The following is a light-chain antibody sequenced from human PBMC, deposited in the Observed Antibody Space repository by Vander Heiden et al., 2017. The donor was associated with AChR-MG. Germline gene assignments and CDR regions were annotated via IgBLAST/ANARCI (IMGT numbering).Light chain of an antibody. J-gene: IGLJ3*02. V-gene: IGLV1-40*01. Sequence: QSVLTQPPSVSGAPGQRVTIPCVGTNYNIGAGYGVQWYRHLPGAAPKVLIFRSVDRPSGVHDRFSGSKSGTSASLAITGLQAEDEAVYYCQSYDNGLSGWVFGGGTKVTVL. CDR2: RSV. CDR1: NYNIGAGYG. CDR3: QSYDNGLSGWV.